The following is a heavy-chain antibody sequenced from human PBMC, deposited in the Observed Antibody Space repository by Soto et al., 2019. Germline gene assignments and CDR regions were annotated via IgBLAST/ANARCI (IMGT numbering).Heavy chain of an antibody. J-gene: IGHJ4*02. CDR1: GGSISSSSYY. V-gene: IGHV4-39*01. CDR3: ARLQPREGGDY. Sequence: QLQLQESGPGLVKPSETLSLTCTVSGGSISSSSYYWGWIRQPPGKGLEWIGSIYYSGSTYYNPSLKSRVTISVDTSKNQFSLKLSAVTAADTAVYYCARLQPREGGDYWGQGTLVTVSS. D-gene: IGHD1-1*01. CDR2: IYYSGST.